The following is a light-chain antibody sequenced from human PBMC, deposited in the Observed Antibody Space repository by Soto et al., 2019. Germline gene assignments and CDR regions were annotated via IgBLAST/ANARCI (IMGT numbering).Light chain of an antibody. J-gene: IGLJ1*01. Sequence: VLTQPPSVSGAPGQRVTISCTGSSSNIGAGYDVHWYQQLPGTAPKLLIYANNNRPSGVPDRFSGSKSGTSVSLAITGLQAEDEADYYCQSYDSSLSGYVFGTGTKVTVL. CDR3: QSYDSSLSGYV. CDR1: SSNIGAGYD. V-gene: IGLV1-40*01. CDR2: ANN.